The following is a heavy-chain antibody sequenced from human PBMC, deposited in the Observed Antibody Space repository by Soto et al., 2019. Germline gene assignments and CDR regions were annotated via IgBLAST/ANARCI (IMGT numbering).Heavy chain of an antibody. J-gene: IGHJ4*02. D-gene: IGHD6-19*01. CDR2: ISWDGHST. CDR1: GFAFDYYS. Sequence: EVQLVESGGFVVQPGGSLRLSCAASGFAFDYYSLHWVRQAPGKGLEWVSLISWDGHSTYYADSVKGRFIISRDNSKNSLYLPMNSLRSEDAAIYYCAKSQTSIAVAANLDYCGQGTLVTVSS. V-gene: IGHV3-43*01. CDR3: AKSQTSIAVAANLDY.